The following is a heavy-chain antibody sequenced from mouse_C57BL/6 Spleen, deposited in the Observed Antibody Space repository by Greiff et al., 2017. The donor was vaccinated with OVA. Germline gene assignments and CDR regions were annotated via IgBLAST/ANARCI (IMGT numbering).Heavy chain of an antibody. CDR1: GYAFSSSW. D-gene: IGHD1-1*01. Sequence: QVQLKQSGPELVKPGASVKISCKASGYAFSSSWMNWVKQRPGKGLEWIGRIYPGDGDTNYNGKFKGKATLTADKSSSTAYMQLSSLTSEDSAVYFCARSLLITTVDAMDYWGQGTSVTVSS. CDR3: ARSLLITTVDAMDY. V-gene: IGHV1-82*01. J-gene: IGHJ4*01. CDR2: IYPGDGDT.